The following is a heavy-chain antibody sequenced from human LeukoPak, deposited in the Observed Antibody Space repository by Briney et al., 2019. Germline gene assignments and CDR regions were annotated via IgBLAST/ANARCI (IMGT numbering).Heavy chain of an antibody. CDR1: GYTFTSYD. CDR2: MNPNSGNT. Sequence: ASVKVSCKASGYTFTSYDINWVRQATGQGLEWMGWMNPNSGNTGYPQKFQGRVTMTRDTSISTAYMELSSLRSEDTAVYYCARNLPNSGYFSDWGQGTLVTVSS. CDR3: ARNLPNSGYFSD. V-gene: IGHV1-8*01. J-gene: IGHJ4*02. D-gene: IGHD3-22*01.